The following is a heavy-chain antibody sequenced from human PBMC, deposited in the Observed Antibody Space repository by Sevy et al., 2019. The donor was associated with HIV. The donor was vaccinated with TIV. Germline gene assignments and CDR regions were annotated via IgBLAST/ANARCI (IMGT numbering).Heavy chain of an antibody. V-gene: IGHV4-59*13. CDR2: IYDSGRT. Sequence: SETLSLTCTVSGGSISYYYWTWIRQPPGKGLEWIGYIYDSGRTNYNPSIKSRVTISVDTSKNQFSLKLSAVTAADTAVYYCAREGFTSSSFGWFDPWGQRTLVTVSS. J-gene: IGHJ5*02. CDR1: GGSISYYY. D-gene: IGHD6-13*01. CDR3: AREGFTSSSFGWFDP.